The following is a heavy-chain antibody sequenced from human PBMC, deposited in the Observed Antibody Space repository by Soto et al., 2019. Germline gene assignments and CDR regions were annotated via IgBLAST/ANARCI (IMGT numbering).Heavy chain of an antibody. CDR2: IVVGSGNT. D-gene: IGHD2-21*02. Sequence: QMQLVQSGPEVKKPGTSVKVYCKASGFTFTSSAMQWVRQARGQRLEWIGWIVVGSGNTNYAQKFQERVTITRDMSTSTADMELSSLRSEDTAVYYCAAIGDCGGDCYSNYWGQGTLVTVSS. CDR3: AAIGDCGGDCYSNY. CDR1: GFTFTSSA. J-gene: IGHJ4*02. V-gene: IGHV1-58*02.